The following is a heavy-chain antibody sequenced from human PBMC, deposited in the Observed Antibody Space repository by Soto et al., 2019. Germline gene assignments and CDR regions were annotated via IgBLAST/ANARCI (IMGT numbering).Heavy chain of an antibody. J-gene: IGHJ4*02. Sequence: SETLSLTCTVSGGSISSSSYYWGWIRQPPGKGLEWIGSIYYSGSTYYNPSLKSRVTISVDTSKNQFSLKLSSVTAADTAVYYCARHLGYGGNAKTRYYFDYWGQGTLVTVS. CDR3: ARHLGYGGNAKTRYYFDY. D-gene: IGHD4-17*01. CDR2: IYYSGST. CDR1: GGSISSSSYY. V-gene: IGHV4-39*01.